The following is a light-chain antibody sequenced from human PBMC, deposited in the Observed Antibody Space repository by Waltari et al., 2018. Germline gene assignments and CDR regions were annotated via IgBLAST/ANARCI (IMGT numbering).Light chain of an antibody. V-gene: IGLV2-23*02. CDR3: CSYAGVNTFL. CDR1: SSDVGYYNI. Sequence: QSALTQPASVSGSPGQSITISCTGTSSDVGYYNIVSWYQQHPCTAPKLIISEVNKPPLGTSRRFSGSKSGNTASLTLSGLQPEDEDEYYCCSYAGVNTFLFGGGTKVTVL. CDR2: EVN. J-gene: IGLJ2*01.